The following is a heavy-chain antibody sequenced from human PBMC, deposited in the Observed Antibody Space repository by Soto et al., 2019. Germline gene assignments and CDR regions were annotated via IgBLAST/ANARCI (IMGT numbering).Heavy chain of an antibody. CDR1: GFTFSSYA. V-gene: IGHV3-30-3*01. CDR2: ISYDGSNK. J-gene: IGHJ6*02. Sequence: QVHLVESGGGVVQPGKSLRLSCAASGFTFSSYAMHWVRHAPGQGLEWVALISYDGSNKYYADSVKGRFTISRDNSKNTLYLQMNSLRPEDTAVYRCARDQGGTTLYYHGMDVWGQGTTVTVSS. CDR3: ARDQGGTTLYYHGMDV. D-gene: IGHD1-7*01.